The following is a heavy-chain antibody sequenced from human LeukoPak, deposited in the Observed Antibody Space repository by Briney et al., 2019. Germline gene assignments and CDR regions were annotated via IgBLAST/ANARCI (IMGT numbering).Heavy chain of an antibody. V-gene: IGHV3-53*01. Sequence: GSLRLSCAASGFTFSSNYMSWVRQAPGKGLEWVSVIYSGGSTYYSDSVKGRFTISRDSSKNTLYLQMNSLRAEDTAVYYCARGSITTNDYFDYWGQGTLVTVSS. CDR2: IYSGGST. CDR1: GFTFSSNY. D-gene: IGHD4-11*01. J-gene: IGHJ4*02. CDR3: ARGSITTNDYFDY.